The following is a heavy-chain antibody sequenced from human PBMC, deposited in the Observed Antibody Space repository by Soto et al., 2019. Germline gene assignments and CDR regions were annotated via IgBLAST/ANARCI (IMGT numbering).Heavy chain of an antibody. CDR2: ISYDGSNK. D-gene: IGHD6-6*01. CDR1: GFTFSSYA. J-gene: IGHJ6*01. Sequence: WGSLRISCASYGFTFSSYAMHWVRQAPGKGLEWVAVISYDGSNKYYADSVKGRFTISRDNSKNTLYLQMNSLRAEDTAVYHCARVAAPRYYGMDVWGQGTPVTVSS. CDR3: ARVAAPRYYGMDV. V-gene: IGHV3-30-3*01.